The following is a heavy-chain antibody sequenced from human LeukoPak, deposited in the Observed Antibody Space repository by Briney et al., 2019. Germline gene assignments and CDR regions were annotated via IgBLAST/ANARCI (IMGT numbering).Heavy chain of an antibody. V-gene: IGHV4-34*01. Sequence: PSETLPLTCAVYGGSFSGYYWSWIRQPPGKGLEWIGEINHSGSTNYNPSLKSRVTISVDTSKNQFSLKLSSVTAADTAVYYCATRARRPYYYYYYMDVWGKGTTVTVSS. J-gene: IGHJ6*03. D-gene: IGHD6-6*01. CDR2: INHSGST. CDR3: ATRARRPYYYYYYMDV. CDR1: GGSFSGYY.